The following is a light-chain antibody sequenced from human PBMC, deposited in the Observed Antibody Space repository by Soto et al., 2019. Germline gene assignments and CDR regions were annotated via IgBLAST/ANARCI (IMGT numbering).Light chain of an antibody. CDR3: QQYYSTLT. CDR2: WAS. Sequence: DIVMTQSPDSLAVSLGARATINCKSSQSVLYSSNNKNYLAWYQQKPGQPPKLLIYWASTRESGVPDRFSGSGSGTDFTLTISSLQAEDVAVYYCQQYYSTLTFGGGTKVESK. CDR1: QSVLYSSNNKNY. J-gene: IGKJ4*01. V-gene: IGKV4-1*01.